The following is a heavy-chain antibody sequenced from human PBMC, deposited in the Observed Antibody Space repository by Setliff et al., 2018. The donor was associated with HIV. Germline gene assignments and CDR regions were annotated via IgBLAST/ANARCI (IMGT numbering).Heavy chain of an antibody. J-gene: IGHJ5*02. CDR1: GYTFIDYY. Sequence: ASVKVSCKASGYTFIDYYMHWVRQAPGQGLEWMGMINPSGGSTGYAQNFQGRVTMTRDTSTHTVYMELTSLRSDDTAVYYCAKDDRYYYDTSGSPSSWFDPWGQGTLVTV. V-gene: IGHV1-46*01. CDR3: AKDDRYYYDTSGSPSSWFDP. D-gene: IGHD3-22*01. CDR2: INPSGGST.